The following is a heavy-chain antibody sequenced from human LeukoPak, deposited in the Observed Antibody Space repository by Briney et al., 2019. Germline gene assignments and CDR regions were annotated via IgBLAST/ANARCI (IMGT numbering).Heavy chain of an antibody. Sequence: SETLSLTCAVYGGSFSGYYWSWIRQPPGKGLEWIREINHSGSTNYNPSLKSRVTISVDTSKNQFSLKLSSVTAADTAVYYCASVREQQLVRAAFDIWGQGTMVTVSS. CDR2: INHSGST. CDR3: ASVREQQLVRAAFDI. D-gene: IGHD6-13*01. J-gene: IGHJ3*02. CDR1: GGSFSGYY. V-gene: IGHV4-34*01.